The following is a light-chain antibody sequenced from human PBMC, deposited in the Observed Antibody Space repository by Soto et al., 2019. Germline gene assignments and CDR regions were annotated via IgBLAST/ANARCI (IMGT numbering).Light chain of an antibody. V-gene: IGKV1-8*01. J-gene: IGKJ5*01. CDR2: GAS. CDR1: QDIGSV. Sequence: IRMTQSPSPLTASTGDTVTITCRASQDIGSVLAWYKQKPGTAPKVLISGASNLHGGVPSRFSGSGSRTDFTLTITHLQSEDFATYYCQHYLNYPITFGQGTRLEI. CDR3: QHYLNYPIT.